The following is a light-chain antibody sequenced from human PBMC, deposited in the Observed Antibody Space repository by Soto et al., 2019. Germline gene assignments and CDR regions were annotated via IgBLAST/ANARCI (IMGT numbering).Light chain of an antibody. CDR1: QSVSSY. CDR3: QLRINLPSIT. V-gene: IGKV3-11*02. J-gene: IGKJ5*01. CDR2: DAS. Sequence: EIVLTQSPATLSLSPGERATLSCRASQSVSSYLAWYQQKPGQAPRLLIYDASNTATSILARFSGSGSGRDFPLPIISLEPEDFAVYYCQLRINLPSITFSQAARRDIK.